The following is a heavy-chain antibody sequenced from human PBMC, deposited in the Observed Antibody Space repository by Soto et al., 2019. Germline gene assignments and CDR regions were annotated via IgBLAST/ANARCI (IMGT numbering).Heavy chain of an antibody. D-gene: IGHD3-3*01. CDR2: IRSKGNNYAT. CDR3: SRQASDFWSGKPQYYMDV. V-gene: IGHV3-73*01. J-gene: IGHJ6*03. CDR1: GFTFSGSA. Sequence: EVQLVESGGGLVQPGGSLKLSCAASGFTFSGSAMHWVRQASGKGLEWVGRIRSKGNNYATAYGASLKCRFTISRDDSKNKAYLQMNSLNTEDTAVYYCSRQASDFWSGKPQYYMDVWGKGTTVTVSS.